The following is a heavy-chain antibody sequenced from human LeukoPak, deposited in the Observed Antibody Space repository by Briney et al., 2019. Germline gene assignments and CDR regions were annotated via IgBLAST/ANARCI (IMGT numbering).Heavy chain of an antibody. CDR1: GFTFSSYW. CDR2: IASDGSST. V-gene: IGHV3-74*01. Sequence: GGSLRLSCAASGFTFSSYWTNWVRHAPGKGLVWAPRIASDGSSTTYADSVKGRFSISRDNAKNTLHLQMNSLRVEDTAVYYCARGRPHGNDYWGQGTLVTVSS. J-gene: IGHJ4*02. CDR3: ARGRPHGNDY. D-gene: IGHD4-23*01.